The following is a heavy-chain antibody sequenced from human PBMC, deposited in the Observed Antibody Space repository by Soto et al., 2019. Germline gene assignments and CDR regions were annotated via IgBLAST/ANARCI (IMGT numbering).Heavy chain of an antibody. V-gene: IGHV4-61*01. CDR2: VHYSGST. CDR3: ARTYSSGHK. Sequence: QVRLQESGPGLVKPSETLSLTCTVSGDSVSSASYYWSWIRQPPGKGLEWIGYVHYSGSTSSNPSLKSRVTISIDTPKNQFSLKLTSVTAADTAVYFCARTYSSGHKWGQGTLVTGSS. J-gene: IGHJ4*02. D-gene: IGHD6-19*01. CDR1: GDSVSSASYY.